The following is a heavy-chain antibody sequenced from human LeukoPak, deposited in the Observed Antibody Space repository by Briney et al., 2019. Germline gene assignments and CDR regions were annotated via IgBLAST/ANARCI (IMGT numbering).Heavy chain of an antibody. Sequence: ASVKVSCKVSGYTLTELSMHWVRQAPGKGLEWMGGFDPEDGETIYAQKFQGRVTMTEDTSTDTAYMELSSLRSGDTAVYYCATPHLNAYSSGWNYWGQGTLVTVSS. CDR3: ATPHLNAYSSGWNY. J-gene: IGHJ4*02. CDR1: GYTLTELS. D-gene: IGHD6-19*01. V-gene: IGHV1-24*01. CDR2: FDPEDGET.